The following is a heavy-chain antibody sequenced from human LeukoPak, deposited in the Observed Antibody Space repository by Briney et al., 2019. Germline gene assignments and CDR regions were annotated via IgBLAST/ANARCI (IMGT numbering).Heavy chain of an antibody. CDR2: LRPDTGAT. J-gene: IGHJ4*02. Sequence: ASVKVSCKTSGYTFSAFYIHWVRQVPGQGREWMGWLRPDTGATNFAQNFLGRVTMTGDTSISTAYMELSRLRPDDTAVYYCARVDTVGTVNPFYWGQGTLVTVSS. CDR1: GYTFSAFY. CDR3: ARVDTVGTVNPFY. D-gene: IGHD5-12*01. V-gene: IGHV1-2*02.